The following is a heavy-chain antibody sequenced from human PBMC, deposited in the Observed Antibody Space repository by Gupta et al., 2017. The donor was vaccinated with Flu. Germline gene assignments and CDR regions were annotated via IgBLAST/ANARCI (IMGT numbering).Heavy chain of an antibody. D-gene: IGHD5-18*01. CDR3: ARRDKQLQGGYYQYGMDV. CDR2: IDPSDSYT. V-gene: IGHV5-10-1*01. CDR1: GYSFTNYW. Sequence: EVQLVQSGAEVKKPGESLRISCKGSGYSFTNYWINWVRQMPGKGLEWMGRIDPSDSYTNYSPSFQGHVTISADKSISTAYLQWRSLKASDTAMYYCARRDKQLQGGYYQYGMDVWGQGTTVTVSS. J-gene: IGHJ6*02.